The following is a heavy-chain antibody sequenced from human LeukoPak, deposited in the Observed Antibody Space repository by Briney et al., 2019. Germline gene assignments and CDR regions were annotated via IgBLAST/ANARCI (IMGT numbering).Heavy chain of an antibody. CDR3: VGGRAFDV. CDR1: GCSISRSSDY. CDR2: NYHRGTT. V-gene: IGHV4-39*01. J-gene: IGHJ3*01. Sequence: ASETLSLTCPVSGCSISRSSDYWGWLRQPPGKGLEWIATNYHRGTTYYNPSLKSRITISVDTSKNQFSLNLTSVIAADTAVYYCVGGRAFDVWGQGTMVTVSS. D-gene: IGHD3-16*01.